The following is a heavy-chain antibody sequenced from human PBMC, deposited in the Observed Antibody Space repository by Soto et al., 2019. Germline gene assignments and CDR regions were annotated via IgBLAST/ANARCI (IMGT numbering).Heavy chain of an antibody. V-gene: IGHV3-23*01. Sequence: EVQLLESGGGLVQPGGSLRLSCAASGFTFSSYAMSWVRQAPGKGLEWVSAISGSGGSTYYADSVKGRFTISRDNSKNTLYLQRNSLRSDDTAVYYCAKGVVVPAAIPYYLDFWGQGTMVTVSS. CDR1: GFTFSSYA. CDR2: ISGSGGST. CDR3: AKGVVVPAAIPYYLDF. D-gene: IGHD2-2*01. J-gene: IGHJ4*02.